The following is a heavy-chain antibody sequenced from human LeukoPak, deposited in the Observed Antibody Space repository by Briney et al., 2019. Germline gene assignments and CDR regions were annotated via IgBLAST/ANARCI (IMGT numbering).Heavy chain of an antibody. J-gene: IGHJ4*02. CDR3: ARAGGSYYSGWEFDS. D-gene: IGHD2-15*01. Sequence: SETLSLTCTVSGDSISTYYWSWIRQSPEKGLEWIGSIFYTGSTNYNPSLKSRVTISVDTSKKQFSLKLTSVTAVDTAVYYCARAGGSYYSGWEFDSWGQGTLVTVSS. V-gene: IGHV4-59*01. CDR2: IFYTGST. CDR1: GDSISTYY.